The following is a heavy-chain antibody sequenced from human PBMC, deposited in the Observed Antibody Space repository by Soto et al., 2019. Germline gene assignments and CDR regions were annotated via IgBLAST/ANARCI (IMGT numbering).Heavy chain of an antibody. J-gene: IGHJ4*02. V-gene: IGHV1-69*06. D-gene: IGHD6-13*01. Sequence: GASVKVSCKVSGGTFSSYAISWVRQAPGQGLEWMGGIVPLFRTTNYAQKFQGRVTITADTSTYTVYMELSGLRSEDTAVYYCARVRYSSSWQSDFDYWGQGTLVTVSS. CDR3: ARVRYSSSWQSDFDY. CDR1: GGTFSSYA. CDR2: IVPLFRTT.